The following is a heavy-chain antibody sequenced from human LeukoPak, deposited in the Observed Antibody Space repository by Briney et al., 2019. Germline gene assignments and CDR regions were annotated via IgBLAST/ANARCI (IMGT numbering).Heavy chain of an antibody. CDR2: ISAYNGNT. D-gene: IGHD6-19*01. V-gene: IGHV1-18*01. J-gene: IGHJ4*02. CDR1: GYTFTSYG. Sequence: ASVKVSCKASGYTFTSYGISWVRQAPGQGLEWMGWISAYNGNTNHAQKLQGRVTMTTDTSTSTAYMELRSLRSDDTAVYYCARGAPYSSGWYLFDYWGQGTLVTVSS. CDR3: ARGAPYSSGWYLFDY.